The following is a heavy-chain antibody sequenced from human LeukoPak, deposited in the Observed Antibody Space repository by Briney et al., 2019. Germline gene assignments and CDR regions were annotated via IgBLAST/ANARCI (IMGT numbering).Heavy chain of an antibody. Sequence: SETLSLTCAVYGGSFSGYYWSWIRQPPGKGLEWIGEINHSGSTNYNPSLKSRVTISVDTSKNQFSLKLSSVTGVGTAVYYCAREVSNWGNWYFDLWGRGTLVTVSS. V-gene: IGHV4-34*01. CDR1: GGSFSGYY. CDR3: AREVSNWGNWYFDL. J-gene: IGHJ2*01. D-gene: IGHD7-27*01. CDR2: INHSGST.